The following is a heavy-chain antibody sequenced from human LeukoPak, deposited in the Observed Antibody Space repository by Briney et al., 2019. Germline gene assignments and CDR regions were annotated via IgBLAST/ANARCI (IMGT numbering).Heavy chain of an antibody. V-gene: IGHV3-23*01. J-gene: IGHJ4*02. CDR1: GFTFSSYA. CDR3: AKASAMIVVVSKYFDY. D-gene: IGHD3-22*01. Sequence: GGSLRLSCAASGFTFSSYAMSWVRQAPGKGLEWVSAISGSGGSTYYADSVKGRFTISRDNSKNTLYLQMNSLRAEDTAVYYCAKASAMIVVVSKYFDYRGQGTLVTVSS. CDR2: ISGSGGST.